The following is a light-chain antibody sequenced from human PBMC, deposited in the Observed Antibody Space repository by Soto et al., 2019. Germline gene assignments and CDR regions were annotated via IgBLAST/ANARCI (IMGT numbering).Light chain of an antibody. CDR3: CSYADSRTFV. V-gene: IGLV2-23*03. CDR1: SSDVGSYNL. CDR2: EGS. J-gene: IGLJ1*01. Sequence: QSFLTQPASVSGSPGQSITISCTGTSSDVGSYNLVSWYQQHPGKAPKLMIYEGSKRPSGVSNRFSGSKSGNTASLTISGLQAEDEADYYCCSYADSRTFVFGSGTKVTVL.